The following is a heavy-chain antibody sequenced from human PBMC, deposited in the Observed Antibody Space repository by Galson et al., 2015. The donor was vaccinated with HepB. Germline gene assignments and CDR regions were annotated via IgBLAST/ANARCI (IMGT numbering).Heavy chain of an antibody. CDR1: GFSLRSSGVG. CDR2: IFWTEDK. V-gene: IGHV2-5*01. CDR3: AHRSGFYDAFDI. D-gene: IGHD3-3*01. Sequence: KPTQTLTLTCTFSGFSLRSSGVGVGWIRQPPGRVLEWLALIFWTEDKRYSPSLKSRLTIIKDTSKNQVVLMMTNMDPVDTATYYCAHRSGFYDAFDIWGQGTMVTVSS. J-gene: IGHJ3*02.